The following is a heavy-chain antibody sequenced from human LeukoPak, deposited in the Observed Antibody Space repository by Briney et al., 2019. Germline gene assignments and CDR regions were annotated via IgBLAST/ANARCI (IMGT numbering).Heavy chain of an antibody. V-gene: IGHV3-11*01. D-gene: IGHD6-6*01. CDR2: ISNSDNDI. CDR1: GFIFSGYY. CDR3: ASGSSSVGY. J-gene: IGHJ4*02. Sequence: GGSLRLSCAASGFIFSGYYMSWIRQTPGKGLEWISYISNSDNDIYYAGSVKGRFTISRDNTRNSLFLQMNSLRPDDTAVYYCASGSSSVGYWGQGTLVTVSP.